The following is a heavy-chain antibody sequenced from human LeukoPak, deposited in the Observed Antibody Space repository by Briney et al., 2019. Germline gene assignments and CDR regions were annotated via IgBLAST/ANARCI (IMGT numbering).Heavy chain of an antibody. Sequence: GGSLRLSCAASGFTVSDNYMSWVRQAPGKGLEWVSAISGSGDSTYYADTVKGRFTISRDNSKNTLNLQMNSLRAEDTAVYFCAKAVSPVDAGYWGRGTLVTVSS. CDR3: AKAVSPVDAGY. V-gene: IGHV3-23*01. J-gene: IGHJ4*02. D-gene: IGHD2-8*01. CDR2: ISGSGDST. CDR1: GFTVSDNY.